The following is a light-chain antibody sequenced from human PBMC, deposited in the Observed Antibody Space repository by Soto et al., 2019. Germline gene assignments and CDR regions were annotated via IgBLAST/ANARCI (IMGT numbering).Light chain of an antibody. Sequence: IQLTQSPSSLSASVGDRVTITCRASQGINSFLAWYQQKPGKAPKLLIYAASTLQSGVPSRFSGSGSGTDLTLTISSLEPEDFAIYYCQQRTDWPRTFGQGTKVDIK. J-gene: IGKJ1*01. CDR1: QGINSF. CDR2: AAS. CDR3: QQRTDWPRT. V-gene: IGKV1-9*01.